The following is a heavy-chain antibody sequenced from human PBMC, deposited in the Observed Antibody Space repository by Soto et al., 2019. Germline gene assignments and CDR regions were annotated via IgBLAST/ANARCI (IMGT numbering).Heavy chain of an antibody. CDR3: PRSIVVVTARDY. J-gene: IGHJ4*02. V-gene: IGHV1-3*01. CDR2: INAGNGNT. CDR1: GYTFTSYA. D-gene: IGHD2-21*02. Sequence: ASVKVSCKASGYTFTSYAMHWVRQAPGQRLEWMGWINAGNGNTKYSQKFQGRVTITRDTSASTAYMELSSLRSEDTAVYYCPRSIVVVTARDYWGQGTLVTVSS.